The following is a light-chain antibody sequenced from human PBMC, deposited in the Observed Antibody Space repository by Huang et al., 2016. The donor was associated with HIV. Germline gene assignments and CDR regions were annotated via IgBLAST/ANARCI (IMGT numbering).Light chain of an antibody. CDR3: QQYYTFPWT. CDR2: AAS. CDR1: QSIDSY. Sequence: VIWMTQSPSLLSASKGDKVTIICRVSQSIDSYLSWYQQKPGKAPELLISAASTLQGGVPSRFNGSGSGTDFTLTISRLQSEDFANYYCQQYYTFPWTFGQGTKVDVK. V-gene: IGKV1D-8*01. J-gene: IGKJ1*01.